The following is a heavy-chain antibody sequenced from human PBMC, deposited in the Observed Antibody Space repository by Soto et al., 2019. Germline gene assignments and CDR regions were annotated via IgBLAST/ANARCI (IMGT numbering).Heavy chain of an antibody. Sequence: PGGSLRLSCVVSGFTDSNNYMSWVRQAPGKGLEWVSVIYSGGSTSYINSVKGRFTISRDNSKNTVYLQMNSLRAEDTAVYYCARPDTVRGVSYWGQGTLVTVSS. D-gene: IGHD3-10*01. CDR2: IYSGGST. CDR3: ARPDTVRGVSY. V-gene: IGHV3-66*01. J-gene: IGHJ4*02. CDR1: GFTDSNNY.